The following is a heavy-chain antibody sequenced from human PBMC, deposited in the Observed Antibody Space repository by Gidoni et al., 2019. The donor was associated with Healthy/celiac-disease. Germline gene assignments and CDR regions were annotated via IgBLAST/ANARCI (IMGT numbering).Heavy chain of an antibody. Sequence: QVQLVESGGGVVQPGRSLRLSCAASGFTFSSYGMHWVRQAPGKGLEWVAVIWYDGSNKYYADSVKGRFTISRDNSKNTLYLQMNSLRAEDTAVYYCARENYYGSGSYYNEGAFDIWGQGTMVTVSS. J-gene: IGHJ3*02. D-gene: IGHD3-10*01. CDR2: IWYDGSNK. CDR1: GFTFSSYG. CDR3: ARENYYGSGSYYNEGAFDI. V-gene: IGHV3-33*01.